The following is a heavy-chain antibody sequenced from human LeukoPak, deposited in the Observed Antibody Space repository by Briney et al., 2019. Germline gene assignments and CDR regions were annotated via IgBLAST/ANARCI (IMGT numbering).Heavy chain of an antibody. D-gene: IGHD5-24*01. CDR3: AKDRGAPTRDGYNLPAAPFDY. CDR1: GFTFSSYA. Sequence: GGSLRLSCAASGFTFSSYAMSWVRQAPGKGLEWVSAISGSGGSTYYADSVKGRFTISRDNSKNTLYLQMNSLRAEDTAVYYCAKDRGAPTRDGYNLPAAPFDYWGQGTLVTVSS. CDR2: ISGSGGST. J-gene: IGHJ4*02. V-gene: IGHV3-23*01.